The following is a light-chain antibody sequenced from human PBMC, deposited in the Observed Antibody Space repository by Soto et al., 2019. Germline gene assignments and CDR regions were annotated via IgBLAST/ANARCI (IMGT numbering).Light chain of an antibody. Sequence: EIVLTKSPGTLSLSTGERATLSCRASQSVSSYLAWYQQKPGQAPRLLIYGVSSRATGIPDGFSGSGSGTEFTLTISSLQPDDFATYYCQQYNSYWTFGQGTKVDIK. V-gene: IGKV3-20*01. CDR1: QSVSSY. CDR2: GVS. J-gene: IGKJ1*01. CDR3: QQYNSYWT.